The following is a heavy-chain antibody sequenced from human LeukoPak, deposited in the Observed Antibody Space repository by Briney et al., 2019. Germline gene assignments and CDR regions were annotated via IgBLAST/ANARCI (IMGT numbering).Heavy chain of an antibody. J-gene: IGHJ4*02. D-gene: IGHD3-3*01. CDR2: INPSGGST. CDR1: GYTFTSYY. CDR3: ARDGEEDLILWRFDY. V-gene: IGHV1-46*01. Sequence: ASVKVSCKASGYTFTSYYMHWVRQAPGQGLEWMEIINPSGGSTSYAQKFQGRVTMTRDTSTSTVYMELSSLRSEDTAVYYCARDGEEDLILWRFDYWGQGTLVTVSS.